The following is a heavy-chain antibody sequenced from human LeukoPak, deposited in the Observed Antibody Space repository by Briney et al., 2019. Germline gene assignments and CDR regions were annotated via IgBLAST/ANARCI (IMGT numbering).Heavy chain of an antibody. CDR2: IYSGGST. V-gene: IGHV3-53*01. CDR1: GFXVSSNY. J-gene: IGHJ4*02. D-gene: IGHD2-2*03. Sequence: PGGSLRLSCAASGFXVSSNYISWVRQAPGKGLEWVSVIYSGGSTYYADSVKGRFTISRDNSKNTLYLQMNSLRAEDTAVYYCAKSPKVGFLFDYWGKGTLVTVSS. CDR3: AKSPKVGFLFDY.